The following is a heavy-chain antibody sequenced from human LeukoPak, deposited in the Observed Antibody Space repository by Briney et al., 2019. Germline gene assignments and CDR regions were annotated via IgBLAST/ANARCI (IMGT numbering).Heavy chain of an antibody. CDR2: IYYSGST. CDR1: GGSISSSSYY. CDR3: ARDRAGTGY. V-gene: IGHV4-39*07. J-gene: IGHJ4*02. D-gene: IGHD6-19*01. Sequence: SETLSLTCTVSGGSISSSSYYWGWIRQPPGKGLEWIGSIYYSGSTYYNPSLKSRVTISVDTSKNQFSLKLSSVTAADTAVYFCARDRAGTGYWGQGTLVTVSS.